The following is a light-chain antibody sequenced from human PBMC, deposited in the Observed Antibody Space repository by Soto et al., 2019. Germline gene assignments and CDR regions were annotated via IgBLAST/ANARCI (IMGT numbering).Light chain of an antibody. Sequence: QSVLAQPASVSLSPGQSITISCTGTSSDVGTYNYVSWYQQHPGKAPKLIIYEVSNRLSGVSNRFSGSKSGNTASLTISGLQAEDGADYYCSSYTSSTDYVFGTGTKVTVL. CDR1: SSDVGTYNY. CDR2: EVS. V-gene: IGLV2-14*01. J-gene: IGLJ1*01. CDR3: SSYTSSTDYV.